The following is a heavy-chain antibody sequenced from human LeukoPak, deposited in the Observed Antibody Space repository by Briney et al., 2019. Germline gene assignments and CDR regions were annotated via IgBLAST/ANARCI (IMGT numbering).Heavy chain of an antibody. CDR2: IYYTGST. Sequence: SETLSLTCTVSGGSISSSYWSWIRQPPGKGLEWIGYIYYTGSTNYNPSLQSRVTISVDTSKNQFSLKLSSVTAADTAVYYCARTRGYQLLSLFDYWGQGTLVTVSS. J-gene: IGHJ4*02. CDR3: ARTRGYQLLSLFDY. V-gene: IGHV4-59*01. CDR1: GGSISSSY. D-gene: IGHD2-2*01.